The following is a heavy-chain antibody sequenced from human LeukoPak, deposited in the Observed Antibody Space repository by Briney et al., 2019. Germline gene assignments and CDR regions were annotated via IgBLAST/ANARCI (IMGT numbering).Heavy chain of an antibody. CDR2: IKPDGSEK. CDR3: ARDPDIH. V-gene: IGHV3-7*05. D-gene: IGHD2-21*02. Sequence: GGSLRLSCAASGFTFSNYWMTWVRQAPGKGLEWVANIKPDGSEKYYVDSVKGRFTISRDNAKNSLFLRMNSLRAEDTAVYYCARDPDIHWGHGTLVTVFS. J-gene: IGHJ4*01. CDR1: GFTFSNYW.